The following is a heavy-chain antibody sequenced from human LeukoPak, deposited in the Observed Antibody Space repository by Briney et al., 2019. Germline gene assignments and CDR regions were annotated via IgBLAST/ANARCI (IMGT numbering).Heavy chain of an antibody. D-gene: IGHD5-24*01. J-gene: IGHJ4*02. Sequence: GESLKISCKGSGFSFSTYYIGWVRQMPGKGLEWMGIIFPGDSDTRYSPSFEGQVAISADKSINTAYLQWSSLKSSDTAIYYCARRAQAEMATVWGMIDYWGQGTVVTVPS. CDR1: GFSFSTYY. CDR3: ARRAQAEMATVWGMIDY. CDR2: IFPGDSDT. V-gene: IGHV5-51*01.